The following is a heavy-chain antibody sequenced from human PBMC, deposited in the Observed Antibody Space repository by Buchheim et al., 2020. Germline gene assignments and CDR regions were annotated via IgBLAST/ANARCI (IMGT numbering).Heavy chain of an antibody. CDR1: GFTLSRYG. J-gene: IGHJ3*02. V-gene: IGHV3-30*03. D-gene: IGHD1-14*01. CDR2: ISNDGTKK. CDR3: ARGPITGAFDI. Sequence: QVQLVDSGGGVVQPGRSLRLSCAASGFTLSRYGMHWVRQAPGKGLEWVAFISNDGTKKDYADSGKGRFNISRDNSKNTLYVEVNSLRAEDTAVYFCARGPITGAFDIWGQGT.